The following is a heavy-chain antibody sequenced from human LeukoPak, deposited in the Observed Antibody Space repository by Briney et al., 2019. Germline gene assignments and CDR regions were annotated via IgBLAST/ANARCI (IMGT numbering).Heavy chain of an antibody. D-gene: IGHD3-10*01. CDR2: IDSGGNT. Sequence: SGGSLRLSCAASGFTVSDNYMSWFRQAPGKGLEWLSVIDSGGNTIYADSVKGRFTISRDNSKNTLYLQMNSLRAEDTAVYYCAREGITMVRGVPYSGYYMDVWGKGTTVTISS. J-gene: IGHJ6*03. CDR1: GFTVSDNY. CDR3: AREGITMVRGVPYSGYYMDV. V-gene: IGHV3-53*01.